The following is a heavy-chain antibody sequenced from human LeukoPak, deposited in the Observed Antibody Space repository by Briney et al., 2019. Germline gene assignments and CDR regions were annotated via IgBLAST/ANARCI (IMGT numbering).Heavy chain of an antibody. CDR3: ARILWLDYYYYGMDV. J-gene: IGHJ6*02. Sequence: PETLSLTCTVSGGSISSSSYYWGWIRQPPGKGLEWIGSIYYSGSTYCNPSLKSRVTISVDTSKNQFSLKLSSVTAADTAVYYCARILWLDYYYYGMDVWGQGTTVTVSS. CDR2: IYYSGST. CDR1: GGSISSSSYY. D-gene: IGHD3-10*01. V-gene: IGHV4-39*01.